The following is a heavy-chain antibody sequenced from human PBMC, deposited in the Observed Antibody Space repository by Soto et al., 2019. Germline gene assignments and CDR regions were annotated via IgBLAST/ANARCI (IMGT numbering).Heavy chain of an antibody. D-gene: IGHD6-13*01. Sequence: SETLSLTCAVSGGSITSTNWWSWVRQPPGKGLEWIGEIYHSGTTNYNPSLKSRVTISVDKSKNQFSLKLTSVTAADTAVYYCARDRGIAAAGSCGQGIRVT. V-gene: IGHV4-4*02. CDR2: IYHSGTT. CDR1: GGSITSTNW. J-gene: IGHJ5*02. CDR3: ARDRGIAAAGS.